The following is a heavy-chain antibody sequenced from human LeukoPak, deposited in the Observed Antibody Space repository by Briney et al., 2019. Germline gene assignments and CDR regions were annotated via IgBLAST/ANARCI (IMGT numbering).Heavy chain of an antibody. CDR2: IFSNGST. CDR3: ARYGGPNFDY. CDR1: GASISHYY. V-gene: IGHV4-4*09. J-gene: IGHJ4*02. Sequence: PSETLSLTCTVSGASISHYYWSWLRQPPGKGPEWIGYIFSNGSTNYNPSLKSRVTLSLDTSRNQFSLKLSSVTAADTAVYYCARYGGPNFDYWGQGTLVTVSS. D-gene: IGHD4/OR15-4a*01.